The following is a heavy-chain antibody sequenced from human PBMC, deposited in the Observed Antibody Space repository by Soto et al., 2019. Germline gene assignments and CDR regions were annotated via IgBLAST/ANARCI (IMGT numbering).Heavy chain of an antibody. CDR3: ARQDGSALYYFDY. J-gene: IGHJ4*02. V-gene: IGHV5-51*01. D-gene: IGHD6-19*01. CDR2: IYPGDSDT. Sequence: PGESLKISCRGSGYTFTSYWIAWVRQMPGKGLEWMGIIYPGDSDTRYSPSFQGQVSISADKSISTAYLQWSSLKASDTAMYYCARQDGSALYYFDYWGQGTLVTVSS. CDR1: GYTFTSYW.